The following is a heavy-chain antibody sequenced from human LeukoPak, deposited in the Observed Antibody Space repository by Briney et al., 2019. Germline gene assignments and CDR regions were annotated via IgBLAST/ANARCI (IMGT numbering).Heavy chain of an antibody. CDR2: INHSGST. Sequence: PSETLSLTCAVYGGSFSGYYWSWIRQPPGKGLEWIGEINHSGSTNYNPSLKSRVTISVDTSKNQFSLKLSSVTAADTAVYYCARGRAMVRGVISFRYYFDYWGQGTLVTVSS. CDR3: ARGRAMVRGVISFRYYFDY. CDR1: GGSFSGYY. V-gene: IGHV4-34*01. J-gene: IGHJ4*02. D-gene: IGHD3-10*01.